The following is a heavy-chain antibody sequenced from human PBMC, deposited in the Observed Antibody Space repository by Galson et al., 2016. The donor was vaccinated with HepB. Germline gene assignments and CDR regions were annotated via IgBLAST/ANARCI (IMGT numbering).Heavy chain of an antibody. Sequence: SETLSLTCTVSGASISTSGHYGGWIRQPPGKGLEWIVSVSYSGNTYYNPSLKSRITTSVDTSKNQFSLKLRSVTAADTAVYYCARIFPYTNYVGSFDYWGQGALVTVSS. J-gene: IGHJ4*02. CDR3: ARIFPYTNYVGSFDY. D-gene: IGHD4-11*01. CDR1: GASISTSGHY. CDR2: VSYSGNT. V-gene: IGHV4-39*01.